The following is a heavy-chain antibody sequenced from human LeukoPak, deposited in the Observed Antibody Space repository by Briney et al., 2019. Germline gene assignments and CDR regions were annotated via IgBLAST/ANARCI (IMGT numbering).Heavy chain of an antibody. CDR3: ARCTYYDFWSGYSDAFDI. J-gene: IGHJ3*02. CDR2: IIPIFGTA. CDR1: GGTFSSYA. D-gene: IGHD3-3*01. V-gene: IGHV1-69*01. Sequence: GSSVKVSCKASGGTFSSYAISWVRQAPGQGLEWMGGIIPIFGTANYAQKFQGRVTITADGSTSTAYMELSSLRSEDTAVYYCARCTYYDFWSGYSDAFDIWGQGTMVTVSS.